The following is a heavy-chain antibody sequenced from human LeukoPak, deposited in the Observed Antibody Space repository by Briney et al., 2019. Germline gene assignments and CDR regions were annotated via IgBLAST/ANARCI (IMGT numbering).Heavy chain of an antibody. D-gene: IGHD3-22*01. J-gene: IGHJ2*01. CDR3: ARVRNYYDSSGFYWYFDL. CDR2: IYYSGST. CDR1: GGSISSYY. V-gene: IGHV4-59*01. Sequence: SETLSLTCTVSGGSISSYYWSWIRQPPGKGLEWIGYIYYSGSTNYNPSLKSRVTISVDTSKNQFSLKLSSVTAADTAVYYCARVRNYYDSSGFYWYFDLWGRGTLVTVSS.